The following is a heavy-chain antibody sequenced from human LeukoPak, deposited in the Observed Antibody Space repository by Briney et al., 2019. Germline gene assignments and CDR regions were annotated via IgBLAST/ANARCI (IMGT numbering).Heavy chain of an antibody. J-gene: IGHJ4*02. D-gene: IGHD3-16*01. V-gene: IGHV3-21*01. CDR3: ARGGGEVDY. CDR1: GFTFSSYS. Sequence: TGGSLRLSCAASGFTFSSYSMNWVCQAPGKGLEWVSSISSSSSYIYYADSVKGRFTISRDNAKNSLYLQMNSLRAEDTAVFYCARGGGEVDYWGQGTLVTVSS. CDR2: ISSSSSYI.